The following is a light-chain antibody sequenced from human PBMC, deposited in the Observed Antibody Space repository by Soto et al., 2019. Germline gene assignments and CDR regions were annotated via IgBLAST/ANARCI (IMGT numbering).Light chain of an antibody. CDR1: QSISSW. Sequence: DIQMTQSPSTLSASIGDRVTITCRASQSISSWLAWDQQKPGKAPHLLIYNTSTLESGVPSRFSGGASGTDFTLSVTSLQPDDFATDYCQQYNRYSRTVGQGTKGEV. CDR3: QQYNRYSRT. CDR2: NTS. J-gene: IGKJ1*01. V-gene: IGKV1-5*01.